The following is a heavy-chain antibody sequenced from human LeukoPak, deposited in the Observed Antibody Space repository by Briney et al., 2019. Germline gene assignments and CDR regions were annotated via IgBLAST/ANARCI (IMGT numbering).Heavy chain of an antibody. V-gene: IGHV3-74*01. Sequence: PGGSLRLSCAASGFSFRNYWMHWVRQAPGKGLVWLSRISSDGSSTNYADSVKGRFTVSRDNAKNTVYLQMNSLRAEDTAVYYCAGGLKEISTWYAGDYYGLDVWGQGTTVTVSS. CDR3: AGGLKEISTWYAGDYYGLDV. CDR2: ISSDGSST. CDR1: GFSFRNYW. J-gene: IGHJ6*02. D-gene: IGHD6-13*01.